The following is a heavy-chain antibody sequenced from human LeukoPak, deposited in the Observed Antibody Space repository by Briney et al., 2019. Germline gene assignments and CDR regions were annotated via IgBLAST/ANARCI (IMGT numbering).Heavy chain of an antibody. V-gene: IGHV3-33*06. Sequence: PGGSLRLSCAASGFTFSSYGMHWVRQAPGKGLEWVAVIWYDGSNKYYADSVKGRFTISRDNSKNTLYLQMNSLRAEDTAVYYCAKDGIGSGGSYIAFDIWGQGTMVTVSS. J-gene: IGHJ3*02. D-gene: IGHD1-26*01. CDR2: IWYDGSNK. CDR3: AKDGIGSGGSYIAFDI. CDR1: GFTFSSYG.